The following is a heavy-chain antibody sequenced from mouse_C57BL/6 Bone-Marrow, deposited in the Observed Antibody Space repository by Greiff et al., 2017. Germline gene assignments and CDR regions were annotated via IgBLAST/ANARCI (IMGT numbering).Heavy chain of an antibody. J-gene: IGHJ3*01. CDR1: GFTFSDAW. D-gene: IGHD2-2*01. Sequence: EVKLQESGGGLVQPGGSMKLSCAASGFTFSDAWMDWVRQSPEKGLEWVAEIRNKANNHATYYAESVKGRFTISRDDSKSSVYLKMYSLRAEDTGIYYYTSMRLRRGFAYWGQGTLVTVSA. CDR3: TSMRLRRGFAY. V-gene: IGHV6-6*01. CDR2: IRNKANNHAT.